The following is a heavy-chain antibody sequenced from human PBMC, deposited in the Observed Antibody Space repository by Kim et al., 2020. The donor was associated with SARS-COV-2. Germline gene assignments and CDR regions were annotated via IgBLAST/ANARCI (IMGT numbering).Heavy chain of an antibody. V-gene: IGHV3-21*01. CDR2: ISSSSSYI. CDR3: ARDHHSSGWRKKVDY. D-gene: IGHD6-19*01. CDR1: GFTFSSYS. J-gene: IGHJ4*02. Sequence: GGSLRLSCAASGFTFSSYSMNWVRQAPGKGLEWVSSISSSSSYIYYADSVKGRFTISRDNAKNSLYLQMNSLRAEDTAVYYCARDHHSSGWRKKVDYWGQGTLVTVSS.